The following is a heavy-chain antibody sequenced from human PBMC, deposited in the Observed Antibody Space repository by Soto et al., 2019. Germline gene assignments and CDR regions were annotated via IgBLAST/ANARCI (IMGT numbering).Heavy chain of an antibody. CDR1: GGSIRSGRYY. D-gene: IGHD6-6*01. Sequence: SETLSLTCTVSGGSIRSGRYYWVWIRQPPGKGLEWIGTIYYSGTIYYNPSLKSRVTISVDTSQNQFSLNMRSVTPADTAVYYCAGEYSTSPPVWGQGTTVTVSS. CDR2: IYYSGTI. V-gene: IGHV4-39*01. J-gene: IGHJ6*02. CDR3: AGEYSTSPPV.